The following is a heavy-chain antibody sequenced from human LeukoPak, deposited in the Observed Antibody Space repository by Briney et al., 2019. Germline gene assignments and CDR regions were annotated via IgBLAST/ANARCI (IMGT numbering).Heavy chain of an antibody. CDR2: IYYSGST. V-gene: IGHV4-39*01. CDR1: GGSISSSSNY. CDR3: ARRHCSSTNCYGDAFDI. Sequence: PSETLSHTCTVSGGSISSSSNYWGWIRQPPGKGLEWIGNIYYSGSTYYNPSLKSRVTISVDTSKNQFSLNLISVTAADTAVYYCARRHCSSTNCYGDAFDIWGQGTMVTVSS. D-gene: IGHD2-2*01. J-gene: IGHJ3*02.